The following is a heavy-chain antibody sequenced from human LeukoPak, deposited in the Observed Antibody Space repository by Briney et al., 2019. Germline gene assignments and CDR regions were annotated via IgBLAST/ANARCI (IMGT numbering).Heavy chain of an antibody. J-gene: IGHJ3*02. D-gene: IGHD6-25*01. Sequence: GGSLRLSCAASGFTVSSSYMSWVRQAPGKGLEWVSVIYSGGSTYYADSVKGRVTISRDNAKNSLYLQMNSLRAEDTAVYFCAGCGRAFDIWGQGTMVTVSS. V-gene: IGHV3-53*01. CDR2: IYSGGST. CDR1: GFTVSSSY. CDR3: AGCGRAFDI.